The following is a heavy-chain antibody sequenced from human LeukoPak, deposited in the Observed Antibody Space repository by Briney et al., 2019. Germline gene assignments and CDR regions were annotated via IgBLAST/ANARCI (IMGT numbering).Heavy chain of an antibody. CDR3: AREEPYGSGSYFDY. Sequence: PGGSLRLSCAASGFTFSSYAMSWVRQAPGKGLEWVSVIHSGGSGSTYYADSVKGRFTISRDNSKNTLYLQMNSLRAEDTAVYYCAREEPYGSGSYFDYWGQGTLVTVSS. CDR1: GFTFSSYA. D-gene: IGHD3-10*01. J-gene: IGHJ4*02. CDR2: IHSGGSGST. V-gene: IGHV3-23*01.